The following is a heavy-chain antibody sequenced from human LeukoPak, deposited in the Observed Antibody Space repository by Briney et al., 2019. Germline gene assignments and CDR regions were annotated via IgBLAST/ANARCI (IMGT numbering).Heavy chain of an antibody. Sequence: GGSLRLSCAASGGFTFSSSDMNWVRQAPGKGLEWVSYISSSSSTVYYADSAKGRFTISRDNAKNSLFLQMNSLRAEDTAVYYCARDFAREFTIDYWGQGTLVTVSS. CDR3: ARDFAREFTIDY. V-gene: IGHV3-48*01. CDR1: GGFTFSSSD. D-gene: IGHD3-10*01. J-gene: IGHJ4*02. CDR2: ISSSSSTV.